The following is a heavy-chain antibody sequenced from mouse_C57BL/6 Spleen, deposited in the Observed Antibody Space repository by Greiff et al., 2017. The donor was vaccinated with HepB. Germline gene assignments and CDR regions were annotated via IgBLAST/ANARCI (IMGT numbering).Heavy chain of an antibody. Sequence: QVQLQQPGAELVRPGSSVKLSCKASGYTFTSYWMDWVKQRPGQGLEWIGNIYPSDSETHYNQKFKDKSTLTVDKSSSTAYMKLSSLTSEDSAVYYCARSTHDGNYPYYFDYWGQGTTLTVSS. D-gene: IGHD2-1*01. CDR1: GYTFTSYW. V-gene: IGHV1-61*01. CDR2: IYPSDSET. J-gene: IGHJ2*01. CDR3: ARSTHDGNYPYYFDY.